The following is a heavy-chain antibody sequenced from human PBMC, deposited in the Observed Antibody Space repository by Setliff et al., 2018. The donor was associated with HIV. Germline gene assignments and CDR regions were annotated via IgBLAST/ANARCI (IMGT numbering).Heavy chain of an antibody. V-gene: IGHV4-34*01. J-gene: IGHJ4*02. Sequence: SETLSLTCAVYGGSFSHYFWSWIRQSPEKGLEWIGEINPGGSTNYNPSLKGRVTMSAATSKNQFSLRLDSVTATDTAVYYCTRGSLYSSSSCFDYWGQGTLVTVSS. CDR1: GGSFSHYF. CDR3: TRGSLYSSSSCFDY. CDR2: INPGGST. D-gene: IGHD6-13*01.